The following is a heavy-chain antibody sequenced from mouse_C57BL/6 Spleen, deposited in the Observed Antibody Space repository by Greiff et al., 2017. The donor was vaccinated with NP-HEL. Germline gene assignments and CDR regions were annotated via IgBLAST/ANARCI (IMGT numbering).Heavy chain of an antibody. V-gene: IGHV1-22*01. J-gene: IGHJ2*01. CDR1: GYTFTDYN. D-gene: IGHD1-1*01. CDR2: INPNNGGT. Sequence: EVQLQQSGPELVKPGASVKMSCKASGYTFTDYNMHWVKQSHGKSLEWIGYINPNNGGTSYNQKFKGKATWTVNKSSSTAYMELRSLTSEDSAVYYCARWGTTVVANDYWGQGTTLTVSS. CDR3: ARWGTTVVANDY.